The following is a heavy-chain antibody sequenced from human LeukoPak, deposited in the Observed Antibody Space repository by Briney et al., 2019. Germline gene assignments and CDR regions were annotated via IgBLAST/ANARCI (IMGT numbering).Heavy chain of an antibody. CDR1: GFTFSSYA. Sequence: PGGSLRLSCAASGFTFSSYAMHWVRQAPGKGLEWVAVISYDGSNKYYADSVKGRFTISRDNSKNTLYLQMNSLRAEDTAVYYCARDRSVYCSGGSCHVFDYWGQGTLVTVSS. J-gene: IGHJ4*02. V-gene: IGHV3-30*01. CDR3: ARDRSVYCSGGSCHVFDY. CDR2: ISYDGSNK. D-gene: IGHD2-15*01.